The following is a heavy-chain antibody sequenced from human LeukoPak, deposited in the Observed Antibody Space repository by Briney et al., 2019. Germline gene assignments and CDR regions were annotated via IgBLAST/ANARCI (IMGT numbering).Heavy chain of an antibody. CDR1: GFTFSSYG. V-gene: IGHV3-30*03. J-gene: IGHJ5*02. CDR3: ATGMFDP. Sequence: GGSLRLSCAASGFTFSSYGMHWVRQAPGKGLEWVAVISHDGSNKYYADSVKGRFTISRDNSKNTLYLQMNSLRAEDTAVYYCATGMFDPWGQGTLVTVSS. D-gene: IGHD6-13*01. CDR2: ISHDGSNK.